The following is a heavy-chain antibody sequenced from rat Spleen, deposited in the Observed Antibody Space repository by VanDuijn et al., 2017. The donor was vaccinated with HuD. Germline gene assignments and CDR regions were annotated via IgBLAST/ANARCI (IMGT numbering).Heavy chain of an antibody. CDR1: DYSITSNY. CDR2: INYSGST. CDR3: ARGLRRVYWYFDF. Sequence: EVQLQESGPGLVKPSQSLSLTCSVTDYSITSNYWDWIRKFPGNEMEWMGYINYSGSTGYNPSLKSRISITRDTSKNQFFLQLNSVTTEETATYCCARGLRRVYWYFDFWGPGTMVTVSS. D-gene: IGHD1-11*01. V-gene: IGHV3-1*01. J-gene: IGHJ1*01.